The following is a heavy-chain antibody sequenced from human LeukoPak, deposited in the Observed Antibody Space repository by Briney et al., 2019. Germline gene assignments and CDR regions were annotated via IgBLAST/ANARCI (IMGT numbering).Heavy chain of an antibody. CDR3: AKSMSTSRSGLDS. CDR2: SSFGGGTT. V-gene: IGHV3-23*01. CDR1: GFTFNSYA. J-gene: IGHJ4*02. Sequence: GSLRLSCAASGFTFNSYAISWVRQAPGKGLEWISGSSFGGGTTYYADSVKGRFTISRDNSKNTLSLQMNSLRVEDTAVYYCAKSMSTSRSGLDSRGQGTLVTVSS. D-gene: IGHD5/OR15-5a*01.